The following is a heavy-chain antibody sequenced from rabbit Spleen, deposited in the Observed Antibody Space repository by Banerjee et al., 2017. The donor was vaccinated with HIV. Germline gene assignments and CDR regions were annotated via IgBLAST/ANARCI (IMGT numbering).Heavy chain of an antibody. CDR1: GFSLSSSYY. CDR3: VRGPPYAGYAGYGYVYLNL. CDR2: FDVVFGGT. D-gene: IGHD6-1*01. Sequence: QSLEESGGGLVQPEGSLTLTCTASGFSLSSSYYMSWVRQTPGKGLEWIGYFDVVFGGTYYASWVNGQFTISSHNAQNTLYLQLNSLTAADTATYFCVRGPPYAGYAGYGYVYLNLWGQGTLVTVS. V-gene: IGHV1S40*01. J-gene: IGHJ4*01.